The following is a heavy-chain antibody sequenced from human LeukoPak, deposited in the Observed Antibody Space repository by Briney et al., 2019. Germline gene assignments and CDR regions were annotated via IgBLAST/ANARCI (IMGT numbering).Heavy chain of an antibody. CDR3: ARDLNCSGGSCYSGEADPFDY. V-gene: IGHV4-34*01. D-gene: IGHD2-15*01. CDR1: GGSFSGYY. J-gene: IGHJ4*02. Sequence: SETLSLTCAVYGGSFSGYYWSWIRQPPGEGLEWIGEINHSGSTNYNPSLKSRVTISVDTSKNQFSLKLSSVTAADTAVYYCARDLNCSGGSCYSGEADPFDYWGQGTLVTVPS. CDR2: INHSGST.